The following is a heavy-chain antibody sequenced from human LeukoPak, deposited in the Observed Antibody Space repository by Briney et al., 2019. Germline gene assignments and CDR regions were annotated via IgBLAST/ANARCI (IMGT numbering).Heavy chain of an antibody. CDR2: IYSGGST. CDR3: ARGLYGMDV. CDR1: GFTVSSSY. J-gene: IGHJ6*02. V-gene: IGHV3-53*01. Sequence: GGSLRLSCTASGFTVSSSYMSWVRQAPGKGLEWVSVIYSGGSTYYADSVKGRFTISRDNSRNSLYLQMNSLRAEDTAVYFCARGLYGMDVWGQGTTVTVSS.